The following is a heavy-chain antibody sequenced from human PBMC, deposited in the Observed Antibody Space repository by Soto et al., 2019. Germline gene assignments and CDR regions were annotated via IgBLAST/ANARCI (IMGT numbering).Heavy chain of an antibody. D-gene: IGHD3-10*01. J-gene: IGHJ4*02. CDR1: GFTFSSYA. Sequence: GSLRLSCAASGFTFSSYAMSWVRQAPGKGLEWVSAISGSGGSTYYADSVKGRFTISRDNSKNTLYLQMNSLRAEDTAVYYCAKLGSRYGSGSYYDYWGQGTLVTVSS. V-gene: IGHV3-23*01. CDR3: AKLGSRYGSGSYYDY. CDR2: ISGSGGST.